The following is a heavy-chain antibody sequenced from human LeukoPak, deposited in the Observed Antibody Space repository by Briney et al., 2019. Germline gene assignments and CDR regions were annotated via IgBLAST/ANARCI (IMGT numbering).Heavy chain of an antibody. V-gene: IGHV1-8*01. CDR3: AKHPFVVVVAALFFDY. D-gene: IGHD2-15*01. Sequence: ASAKVSCKASGYTFTSYEIIWVRQATGQGLEWMGWMNTNSGHTAYAQKFQGRVTMTAITSISTAYLELSSLGSEDTAVYYCAKHPFVVVVAALFFDYWGQGTLVTVSS. CDR2: MNTNSGHT. J-gene: IGHJ4*02. CDR1: GYTFTSYE.